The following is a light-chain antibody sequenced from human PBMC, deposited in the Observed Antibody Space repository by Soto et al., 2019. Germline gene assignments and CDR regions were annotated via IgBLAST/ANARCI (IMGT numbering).Light chain of an antibody. Sequence: EIVLTQSPATLSLSPGERATLSCRASQSVNSYLAWYQQKPGLAPRLLIYDASSRATGIPARFSGSGSGTDFTHTISSLEPEDFAVYYCQHRSIWPVSFGQGTRLEIK. V-gene: IGKV3-11*01. CDR1: QSVNSY. J-gene: IGKJ5*01. CDR3: QHRSIWPVS. CDR2: DAS.